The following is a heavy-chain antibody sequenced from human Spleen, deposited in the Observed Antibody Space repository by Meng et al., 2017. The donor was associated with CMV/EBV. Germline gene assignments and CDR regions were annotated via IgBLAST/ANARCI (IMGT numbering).Heavy chain of an antibody. CDR2: IYTGGKT. J-gene: IGHJ4*02. CDR3: AKAFSSSWYREYYDY. CDR1: GFTVSGNY. V-gene: IGHV3-53*01. D-gene: IGHD6-13*01. Sequence: GESLKISCAASGFTVSGNYMSWVRQAPGKGLEWVSVIYTGGKTYYADSVKGRFTISRDNSKNTLYLEMNSLRVEDTAVYYCAKAFSSSWYREYYDYWGQGTLVTVSS.